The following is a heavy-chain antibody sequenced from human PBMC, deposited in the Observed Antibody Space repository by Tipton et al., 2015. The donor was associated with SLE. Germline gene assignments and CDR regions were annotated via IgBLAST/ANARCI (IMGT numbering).Heavy chain of an antibody. J-gene: IGHJ3*02. D-gene: IGHD6-13*01. Sequence: TLSLTCTVSGGSISSYYWSWIRQPPGKGLERIGYIYYSGSTNYNPSLKSRVTISVDTSKNQFSLKLSSVTAADTAVYYCARVMWQQQLGAFDIWGQGTMVTVSS. V-gene: IGHV4-59*01. CDR3: ARVMWQQQLGAFDI. CDR1: GGSISSYY. CDR2: IYYSGST.